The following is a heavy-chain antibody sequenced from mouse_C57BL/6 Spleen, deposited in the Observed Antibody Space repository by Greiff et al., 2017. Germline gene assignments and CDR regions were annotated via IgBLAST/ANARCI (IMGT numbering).Heavy chain of an antibody. Sequence: VQLQQSGPELVKPGASVKISCKASGYAFSSSWMNWVKQRPGKGLEWIGRIYPGDGDTNYNGKFKGKATLTANKSSSTAYMQLSSLTSESSAVYFCARVLGLRQGGYFDYWGQGTTLTVSS. J-gene: IGHJ2*01. D-gene: IGHD2-2*01. CDR3: ARVLGLRQGGYFDY. CDR2: IYPGDGDT. CDR1: GYAFSSSW. V-gene: IGHV1-82*01.